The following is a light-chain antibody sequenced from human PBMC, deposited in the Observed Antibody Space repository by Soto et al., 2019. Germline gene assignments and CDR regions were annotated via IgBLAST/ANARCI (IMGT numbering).Light chain of an antibody. CDR2: KAS. V-gene: IGKV1-5*03. Sequence: DIQMTQSPSTLSASVGDRVTITCRASQSITGWLAWFQQKPGKAPKLLISKASNLESGVPSRFSGSGSGTEFTLTISSLQPDDFATYYCQHYNSYSEACGQGTKG. CDR1: QSITGW. J-gene: IGKJ1*01. CDR3: QHYNSYSEA.